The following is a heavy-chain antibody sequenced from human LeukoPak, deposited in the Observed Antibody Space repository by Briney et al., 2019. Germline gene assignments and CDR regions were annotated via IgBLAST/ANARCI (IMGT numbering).Heavy chain of an antibody. V-gene: IGHV5-51*01. CDR2: IYPGDSDA. CDR1: GYIFTTYW. D-gene: IGHD6-13*01. CDR3: ARHFGAAGSPEN. Sequence: GESLKISCKSSGYIFTTYWIGRVRQMPGKGLEWMGMIYPGDSDARYNPSFQGQVTISADKSITTAYLQWSSLKASNTAMYYCARHFGAAGSPENWGQGTLVTVSS. J-gene: IGHJ4*02.